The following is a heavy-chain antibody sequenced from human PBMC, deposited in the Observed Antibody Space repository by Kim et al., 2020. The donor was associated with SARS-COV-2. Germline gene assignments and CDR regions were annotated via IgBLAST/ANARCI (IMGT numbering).Heavy chain of an antibody. CDR2: VSYSGGT. V-gene: IGHV4-59*02. J-gene: IGHJ6*02. D-gene: IGHD1-1*01. CDR3: TRAHQLAPRGYGMDV. CDR1: GDSVATDF. Sequence: SETLSLTCTVSGDSVATDFWTWIRQAPGKGLDWIGYVSYSGGTSYNPSLRGRLTISVDTSRTHVSLRVNSVTAADTGIYYCTRAHQLAPRGYGMDVWGQG.